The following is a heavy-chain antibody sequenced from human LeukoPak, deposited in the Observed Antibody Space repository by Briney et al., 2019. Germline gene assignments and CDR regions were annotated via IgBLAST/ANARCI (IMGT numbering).Heavy chain of an antibody. V-gene: IGHV4-34*01. CDR2: INHSGST. CDR3: ARGRRNVAVAGTGNFQH. D-gene: IGHD6-19*01. J-gene: IGHJ1*01. CDR1: GGSFSGYY. Sequence: SETLSLTCAVYGGSFSGYYWSWIRQPPGKGLEWIGEINHSGSTNYNPSLKSRVTISVDTSENQFSLKLSSVTAADTAVYYCARGRRNVAVAGTGNFQHWGQGTLVTVSS.